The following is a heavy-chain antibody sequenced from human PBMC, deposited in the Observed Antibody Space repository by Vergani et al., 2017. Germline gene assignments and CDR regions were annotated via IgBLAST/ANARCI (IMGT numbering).Heavy chain of an antibody. V-gene: IGHV4-4*03. D-gene: IGHD3-3*02. CDR1: GGSISSSNW. CDR2: IYHSGST. CDR3: ARVKRSIFDWFDP. Sequence: QVQLPESGPGLVKPPGTLSLPCAVSGGSISSSNWWSWVRQPPGKGLEWIGEIYHSGSTNYNPSLKSRVTISVDKSKNQFSLKLSSVTAADTAVYYCARVKRSIFDWFDPWGQGTLVTVSS. J-gene: IGHJ5*02.